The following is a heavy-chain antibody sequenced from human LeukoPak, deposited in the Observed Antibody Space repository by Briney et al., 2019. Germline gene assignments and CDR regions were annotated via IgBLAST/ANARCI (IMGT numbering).Heavy chain of an antibody. CDR2: MYYSGGTT. CDR3: ASGSGDYLNYFDF. Sequence: SETLSLTCTVSGGSISNYYWSWIRQPPGKALEWIGFMYYSGGTTNYNPSLKSRVTISVDTSKSQFALKLSSVAAADTAVYYCASGSGDYLNYFDFWSQGILVTVSS. D-gene: IGHD3-10*01. J-gene: IGHJ4*02. V-gene: IGHV4-59*13. CDR1: GGSISNYY.